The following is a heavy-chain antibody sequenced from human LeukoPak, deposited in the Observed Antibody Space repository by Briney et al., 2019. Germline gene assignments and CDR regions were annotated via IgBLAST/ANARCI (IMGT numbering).Heavy chain of an antibody. V-gene: IGHV4-59*08. CDR1: GDSISSYY. CDR3: ARGYSSGWIDY. Sequence: PSETLSLTCTVSGDSISSYYWNWIRQPPGKGLEWIGYIYDSGGTNYNPSLKSRVTISVDTSKNQFSLKLSSVTAADTAVYYCARGYSSGWIDYWGQGTLVTVSS. CDR2: IYDSGGT. J-gene: IGHJ4*02. D-gene: IGHD6-19*01.